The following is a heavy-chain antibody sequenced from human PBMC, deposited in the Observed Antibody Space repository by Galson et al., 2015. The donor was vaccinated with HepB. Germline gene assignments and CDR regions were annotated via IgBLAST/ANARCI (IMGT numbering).Heavy chain of an antibody. CDR1: GYTLTELS. J-gene: IGHJ6*03. CDR3: ATGVGDSSSSPRYYYYYYMDD. D-gene: IGHD6-6*01. V-gene: IGHV1-24*01. Sequence: SVKVSCKVSGYTLTELSMHWVRQAPGKGLEWMGGFDPEDGETIYAQKFQGRVTMTEDTSTDTAYMELSSLRSEDTAVYYCATGVGDSSSSPRYYYYYYMDDWGQGTTVTASS. CDR2: FDPEDGET.